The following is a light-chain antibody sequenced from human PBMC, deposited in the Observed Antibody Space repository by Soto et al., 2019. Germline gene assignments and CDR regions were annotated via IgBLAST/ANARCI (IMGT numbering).Light chain of an antibody. J-gene: IGLJ2*01. Sequence: QLVLTQSPSASASLGASVKLTCTLSSGHSSYAIAWHQQQPEKGPRYLMKLNSGGSHSKGDGIPDRFSGSSSGPERYLTISSLQSEDEADYYCQTWGTGIVVFGGGTKLTVL. CDR3: QTWGTGIVV. V-gene: IGLV4-69*01. CDR1: SGHSSYA. CDR2: LNSGGSH.